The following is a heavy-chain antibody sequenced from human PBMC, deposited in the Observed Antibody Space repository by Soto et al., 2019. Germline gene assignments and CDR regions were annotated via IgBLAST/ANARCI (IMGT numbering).Heavy chain of an antibody. V-gene: IGHV3-11*01. CDR3: ARDSPYIVVVVAATDAFDI. CDR1: GFTFSDYY. J-gene: IGHJ3*02. D-gene: IGHD2-15*01. Sequence: GGSLRLSCAASGFTFSDYYMSWIRQAPGKGLEWVSYISSSGRTIYYADSVKGRFTISRDNAKNSLYLQMNSLRAEDTAVYYCARDSPYIVVVVAATDAFDIWGQGTMVTVSS. CDR2: ISSSGRTI.